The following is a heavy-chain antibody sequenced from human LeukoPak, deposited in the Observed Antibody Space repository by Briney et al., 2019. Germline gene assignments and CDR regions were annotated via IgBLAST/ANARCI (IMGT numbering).Heavy chain of an antibody. D-gene: IGHD3-10*01. CDR1: GFTFDDYA. CDR3: AKDSGEARGGSYYYMDV. J-gene: IGHJ6*03. CDR2: ISWDGGRT. V-gene: IGHV3-43D*03. Sequence: GGSLRLSWAASGFTFDDYAMDWVREAPGKGLGGVSLISWDGGRTYYADSVKGRFTISRDNSKNSLYLQMSSLRAEDTALYYCAKDSGEARGGSYYYMDVWGKGTTATVSS.